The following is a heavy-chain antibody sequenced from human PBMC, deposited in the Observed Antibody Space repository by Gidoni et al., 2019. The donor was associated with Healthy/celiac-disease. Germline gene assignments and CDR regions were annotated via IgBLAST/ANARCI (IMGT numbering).Heavy chain of an antibody. V-gene: IGHV3-23*01. D-gene: IGHD6-19*01. J-gene: IGHJ4*02. CDR1: GFTFSLYA. CDR3: ANGGYSSGWDAEGYFDY. CDR2: ISGSGGST. Sequence: EVQLLESGGGLVQPGGSLRLSCAASGFTFSLYAMSWVRQAPGKGLEWVSAISGSGGSTYYADSVKGRFTISRDNSKNTLYLQMNSLRAEDTAVYYCANGGYSSGWDAEGYFDYWGQGTLVTVSS.